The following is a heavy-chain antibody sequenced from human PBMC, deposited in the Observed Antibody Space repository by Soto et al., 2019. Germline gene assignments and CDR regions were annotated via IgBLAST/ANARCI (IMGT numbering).Heavy chain of an antibody. CDR2: INAASGNT. CDR3: ARGRASSHFDS. D-gene: IGHD6-6*01. J-gene: IGHJ4*02. V-gene: IGHV1-3*01. CDR1: GYTFTNYV. Sequence: ASVKVSCKASGYTFTNYVMYWVRQAPGQSLEWVGWINAASGNTKYSQKFQDRVTLTRDTSATTVFMEMSSLGLEDTAVYFCARGRASSHFDSWGQGTPVTVSS.